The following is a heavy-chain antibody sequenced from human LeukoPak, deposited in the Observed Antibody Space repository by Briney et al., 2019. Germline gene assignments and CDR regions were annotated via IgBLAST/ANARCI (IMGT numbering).Heavy chain of an antibody. Sequence: PGGSLRLSCAASGFTYTYYSMSWVRQATGKGLEGVSSINSRGDLTFYTDPVKGRFTISRDNSKNTLYLQMNSLRGEDTAVYYCAKDRPNYYESNGHYYRLNGDYWGQGTLVTVSS. CDR2: INSRGDLT. D-gene: IGHD3-22*01. V-gene: IGHV3-23*01. CDR3: AKDRPNYYESNGHYYRLNGDY. J-gene: IGHJ4*02. CDR1: GFTYTYYS.